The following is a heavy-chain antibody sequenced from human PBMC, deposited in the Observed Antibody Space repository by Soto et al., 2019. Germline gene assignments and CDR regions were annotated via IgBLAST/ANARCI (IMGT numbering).Heavy chain of an antibody. J-gene: IGHJ4*02. Sequence: QITLKESGPTLVKPTQTLTLTCTFSGFSLSTSGVGVGWIRQPPGKALEWLALIYWDDDKRYSPSLKSRLTITKDTSKNQVVLTMTNMDPVDTATYYCAHKVITVVTGAFDYWGQGTLVTVSS. D-gene: IGHD2-15*01. CDR1: GFSLSTSGVG. CDR3: AHKVITVVTGAFDY. V-gene: IGHV2-5*02. CDR2: IYWDDDK.